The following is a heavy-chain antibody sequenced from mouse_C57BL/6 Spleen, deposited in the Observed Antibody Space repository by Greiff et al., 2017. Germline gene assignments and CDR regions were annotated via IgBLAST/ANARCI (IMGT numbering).Heavy chain of an antibody. CDR3: ARDSSGYSWFAY. D-gene: IGHD3-2*02. Sequence: QVQLQQPGAELVMPGASVKLSCKASGYTFTSYWMHWVKQRPGQGLEWIGEIDPSDSYTNYNQKFKGKSTLTVDKSSSTAYMQLSSLTSEDAAVYYCARDSSGYSWFAYWGQGTLVTVSA. J-gene: IGHJ3*01. CDR2: IDPSDSYT. V-gene: IGHV1-69*01. CDR1: GYTFTSYW.